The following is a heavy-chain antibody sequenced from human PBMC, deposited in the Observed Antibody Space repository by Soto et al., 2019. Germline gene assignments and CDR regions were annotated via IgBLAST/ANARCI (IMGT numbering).Heavy chain of an antibody. Sequence: SVKASCKASGGTFSSYAISWVRQAPGQGLEWMGGIIPIFGTANYAQKFQGRVTITADESTSTAYMELSSLRSEDTAVYYCARDRVAARRTIYYYYYGMDVWG. D-gene: IGHD6-6*01. CDR1: GGTFSSYA. CDR2: IIPIFGTA. CDR3: ARDRVAARRTIYYYYYGMDV. J-gene: IGHJ6*02. V-gene: IGHV1-69*13.